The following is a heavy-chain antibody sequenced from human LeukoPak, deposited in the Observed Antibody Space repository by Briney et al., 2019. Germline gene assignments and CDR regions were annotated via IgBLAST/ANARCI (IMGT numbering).Heavy chain of an antibody. V-gene: IGHV1-69*13. CDR1: GGTVSSYA. CDR2: IIPIFGTA. J-gene: IGHJ4*02. D-gene: IGHD1-7*01. Sequence: SVKVSCKASGGTVSSYAISWVRQAPGQGLEWMGGIIPIFGTANYAQKFQGRVTITADESTSTAYMELSSLRSEDTAVYYCARGSIQGWNYSQYYFDYWGQGTLVTVSS. CDR3: ARGSIQGWNYSQYYFDY.